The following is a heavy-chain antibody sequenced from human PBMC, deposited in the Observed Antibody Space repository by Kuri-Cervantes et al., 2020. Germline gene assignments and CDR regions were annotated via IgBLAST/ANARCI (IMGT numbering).Heavy chain of an antibody. J-gene: IGHJ4*02. Sequence: GESLKISCAASGFTFSSYGMHWVRQAPGKGLEWVAVIWYDGSNKYYADSVKGRFTISRDNSKNTLYLQMNSLRAGDTAVYYCAKDPWLMGFGEDLDYWGQGTLVTVSS. CDR3: AKDPWLMGFGEDLDY. CDR1: GFTFSSYG. D-gene: IGHD3-10*01. CDR2: IWYDGSNK. V-gene: IGHV3-30*02.